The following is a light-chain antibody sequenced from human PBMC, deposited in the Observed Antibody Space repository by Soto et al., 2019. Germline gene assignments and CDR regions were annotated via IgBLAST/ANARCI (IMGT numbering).Light chain of an antibody. V-gene: IGLV1-40*01. J-gene: IGLJ1*01. CDR3: QSYDSSMSGYV. CDR1: SANIGAAYN. Sequence: QSVLTQPPSVSGAPGQRVTISCTGSSANIGAAYNVDWYQQLPGTAPKLIIYGNNNRPSGVPARFSGSKSGTSAFLAIAGLQADDDGDDYCQSYDSSMSGYVFGTGTKVTVL. CDR2: GNN.